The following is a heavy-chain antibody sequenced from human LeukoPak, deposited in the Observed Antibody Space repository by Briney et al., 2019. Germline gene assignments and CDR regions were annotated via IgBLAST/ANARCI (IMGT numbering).Heavy chain of an antibody. CDR2: IYNSGST. CDR1: GYSISNTYY. CDR3: ARNSSGIHFDY. J-gene: IGHJ4*02. D-gene: IGHD3-22*01. Sequence: SETLSLTCAVSGYSISNTYYWGWIRQPPGKGMEWIGSIYNSGSTHYNPSLKSRITISVDTSMNQFSLKLRSVTAADTAVYYCARNSSGIHFDYWGRGTLVTVSS. V-gene: IGHV4-38-2*01.